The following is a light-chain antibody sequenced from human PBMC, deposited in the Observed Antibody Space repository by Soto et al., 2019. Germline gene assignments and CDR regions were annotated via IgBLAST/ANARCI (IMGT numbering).Light chain of an antibody. V-gene: IGLV2-14*01. Sequence: QSALTQPASLSGSPGQSITISCTGTSSDIGAYDYVSWFQQHPGKAPKLMISEVNNRPSGVSNRFSGSKSGTSATLGITGFQTGDEADYYCGSWDSSLSAYVFGTGTKVTV. CDR3: GSWDSSLSAYV. CDR2: EVN. J-gene: IGLJ1*01. CDR1: SSDIGAYDY.